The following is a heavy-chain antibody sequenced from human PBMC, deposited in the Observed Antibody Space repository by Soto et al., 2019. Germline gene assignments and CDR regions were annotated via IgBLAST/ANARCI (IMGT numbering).Heavy chain of an antibody. CDR2: IKSKTDGGTT. D-gene: IGHD3-3*01. CDR1: GFTFSNAW. J-gene: IGHJ6*03. V-gene: IGHV3-15*01. CDR3: TTYERYDFWSGYYSSHYYYYYYMDV. Sequence: PGGSLRLSCAASGFTFSNAWMSWVRQAPGKGLEWVGRIKSKTDGGTTDYAAPVKGRFTISRDDSKNTLYLQMNSLKTEDTAVYYCTTYERYDFWSGYYSSHYYYYYYMDVWGKGTTVTVSS.